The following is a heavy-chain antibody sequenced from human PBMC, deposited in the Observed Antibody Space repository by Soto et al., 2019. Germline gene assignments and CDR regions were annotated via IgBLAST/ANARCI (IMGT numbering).Heavy chain of an antibody. CDR1: GGTFNAHA. CDR3: ARVRWTLSLEESDDI. V-gene: IGHV1-69*06. J-gene: IGHJ4*02. D-gene: IGHD1-1*01. CDR2: IIPIFGTP. Sequence: SVKVSCKGSGGTFNAHAISWVRQAAGQGLEWMGGIIPIFGTPNYAQKFQGRLTINADTSTTTAYLELSSLRSDDTAVYFCARVRWTLSLEESDDIWGQGILVTVSS.